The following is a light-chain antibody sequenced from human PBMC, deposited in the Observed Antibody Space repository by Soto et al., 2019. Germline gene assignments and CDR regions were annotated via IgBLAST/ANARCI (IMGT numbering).Light chain of an antibody. Sequence: QPVLTQSPSASASLGASVKLTCTLSSGHSSYAIAWHQQQPEKGPRYLMKLNSDGSHSKGDGIPDRFSGSSSGAERYLTISSLQSEDEADYYCQTWATGIQIFGGGTQLTVL. V-gene: IGLV4-69*01. CDR2: LNSDGSH. CDR1: SGHSSYA. CDR3: QTWATGIQI. J-gene: IGLJ2*01.